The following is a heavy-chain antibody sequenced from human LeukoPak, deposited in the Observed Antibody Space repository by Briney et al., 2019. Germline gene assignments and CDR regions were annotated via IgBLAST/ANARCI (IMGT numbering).Heavy chain of an antibody. V-gene: IGHV3-43*01. CDR2: MSWDGGSI. Sequence: GGSLRLSCAASGFSFHDFTMHWVRHAPGKGLEWVSVMSWDGGSIYYADSVKGRFTISRDNSKNSLYLQMNSLRTEDTALYYCAKVHSSGQTRGAFDIWGQGTMVSVFS. CDR1: GFSFHDFT. CDR3: AKVHSSGQTRGAFDI. D-gene: IGHD3-22*01. J-gene: IGHJ3*02.